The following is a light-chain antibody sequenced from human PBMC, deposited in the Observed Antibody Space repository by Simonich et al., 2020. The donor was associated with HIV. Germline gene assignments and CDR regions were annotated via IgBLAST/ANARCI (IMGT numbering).Light chain of an antibody. CDR1: SSNIGAGYA. J-gene: IGLJ3*02. V-gene: IGLV1-40*01. Sequence: QSVLTQPPSVSGAPGQRVTISCTGSSSNIGAGYAVHWYQQLPGTAPNLLIYGNSNRPSGVPHRFSGSKSGTSASLAITGLQAEDEADYYCQSYDSSLSSVVFGGGTKLTVL. CDR2: GNS. CDR3: QSYDSSLSSVV.